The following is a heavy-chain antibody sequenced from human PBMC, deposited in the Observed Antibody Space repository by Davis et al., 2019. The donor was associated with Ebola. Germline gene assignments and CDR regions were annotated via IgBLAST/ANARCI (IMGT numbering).Heavy chain of an antibody. Sequence: ASVKVSCKTSGGTFTNYAVNWVRQAPGQGLEWMGWMNPNRGYTGYAQNFQGRVTMTRNTSITTAYMELSSLRSGDTAMYYCARGFRTSVTTFDPWGQGTLVTVSS. CDR1: GGTFTNYA. V-gene: IGHV1-8*01. CDR3: ARGFRTSVTTFDP. D-gene: IGHD4-11*01. J-gene: IGHJ5*02. CDR2: MNPNRGYT.